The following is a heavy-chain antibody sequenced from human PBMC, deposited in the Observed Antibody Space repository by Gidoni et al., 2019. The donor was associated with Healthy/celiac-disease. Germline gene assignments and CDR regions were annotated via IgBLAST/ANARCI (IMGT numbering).Heavy chain of an antibody. V-gene: IGHV4-34*01. CDR2: INHSGST. D-gene: IGHD5-12*01. J-gene: IGHJ6*02. CDR1: GGSFSGYY. CDR3: ARDEVLGIGVATPLLYYYYYGMDV. Sequence: QVQLQQWGAGLLKPSETLSLTCAVYGGSFSGYYWSWLRQPPGKGLEWIGEINHSGSTNYNPSLKSRVTISVDTSKNQFSLKLSSVTAADTAVYYCARDEVLGIGVATPLLYYYYYGMDVWGQGTTVTVSS.